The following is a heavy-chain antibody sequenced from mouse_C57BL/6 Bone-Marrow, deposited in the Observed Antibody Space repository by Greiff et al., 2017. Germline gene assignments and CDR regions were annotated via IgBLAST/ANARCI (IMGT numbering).Heavy chain of an antibody. J-gene: IGHJ2*01. CDR3: ARYTTGVATGFDY. CDR1: GYTFTSYW. Sequence: QVQLQQPGAELVKPGASVKLSCKASGYTFTSYWMHWVKQRPGQGLEWIGMIHPNSGSTNYNEKFKSKATLTVDKSSSTAYMQLSSLTAEDSAVYYCARYTTGVATGFDYWGQGTTLTVSS. D-gene: IGHD1-1*01. CDR2: IHPNSGST. V-gene: IGHV1-64*01.